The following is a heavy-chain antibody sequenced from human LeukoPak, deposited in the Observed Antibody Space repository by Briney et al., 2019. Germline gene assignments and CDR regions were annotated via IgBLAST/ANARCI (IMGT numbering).Heavy chain of an antibody. CDR1: GGSISSSSYY. CDR2: TYYSGST. J-gene: IGHJ4*02. D-gene: IGHD1-26*01. Sequence: KASETLSLTCTVSGGSISSSSYYWGWIRQPPGKGLEWIGSTYYSGSTYYNPSLKSRVTISVDTSKNQFSLKLSSVTAADTAVYYCARLHSWELLTYFDYWGQGTLVTVSS. V-gene: IGHV4-39*01. CDR3: ARLHSWELLTYFDY.